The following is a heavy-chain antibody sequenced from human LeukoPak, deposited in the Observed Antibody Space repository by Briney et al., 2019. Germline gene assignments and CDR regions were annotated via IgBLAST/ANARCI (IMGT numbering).Heavy chain of an antibody. Sequence: GGSLRLSCAGSGFTFSNHAMSWVRQAPGKGLEWVSTISGSGDSTYYADSVKGRFTISGDNSKNTLYLQMNSLRAEDTGVYYCARRGPNWGFFDYWGRGTLVTVSS. CDR1: GFTFSNHA. J-gene: IGHJ4*02. V-gene: IGHV3-23*01. CDR3: ARRGPNWGFFDY. CDR2: ISGSGDST. D-gene: IGHD7-27*01.